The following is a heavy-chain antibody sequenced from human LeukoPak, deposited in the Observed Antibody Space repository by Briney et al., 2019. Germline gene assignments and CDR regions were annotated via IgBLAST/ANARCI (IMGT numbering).Heavy chain of an antibody. CDR1: GYTFTSYY. D-gene: IGHD3-22*01. CDR2: INPSGGST. Sequence: ASVKVSCKASGYTFTSYYMHWVRQAPGQGLEWMGIINPSGGSTSYAQKFQGRVTMTRDTSTGTVYMELSSLRSEDTAVYYCAREANYYDSSGPEFDYWGQGTLVTVSS. J-gene: IGHJ4*02. V-gene: IGHV1-46*01. CDR3: AREANYYDSSGPEFDY.